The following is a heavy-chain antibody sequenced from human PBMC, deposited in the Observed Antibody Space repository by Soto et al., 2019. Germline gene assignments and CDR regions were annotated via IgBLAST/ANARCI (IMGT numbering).Heavy chain of an antibody. V-gene: IGHV4-34*01. Sequence: PSETLSLTCAVYGGSFSGYYWSWIRQPPGKGLEWIGEINHTGSTNCSPSLKSRVTISVDTSKSQFSLKLSSVTAADTAVYYCARRTGALYPMDVWGQGTTVTVSS. CDR1: GGSFSGYY. CDR2: INHTGST. CDR3: ARRTGALYPMDV. J-gene: IGHJ6*02. D-gene: IGHD2-2*02.